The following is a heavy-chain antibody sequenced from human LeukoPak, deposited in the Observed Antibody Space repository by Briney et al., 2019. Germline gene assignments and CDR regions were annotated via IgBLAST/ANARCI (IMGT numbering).Heavy chain of an antibody. CDR2: INPNSGGT. J-gene: IGHJ4*02. Sequence: ASVKVSCKASGYTFTSYDINWVRQATGQGLEWMGWINPNSGGTKYAQKFQGRVTMTRDTSISTAYMELSRLRSDDTAVYYCARGRYSNYDPVFDYWGQGTLVTVSS. D-gene: IGHD4-11*01. CDR1: GYTFTSYD. V-gene: IGHV1-2*02. CDR3: ARGRYSNYDPVFDY.